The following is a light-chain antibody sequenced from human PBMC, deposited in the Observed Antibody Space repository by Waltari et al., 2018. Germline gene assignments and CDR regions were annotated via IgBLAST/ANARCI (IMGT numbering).Light chain of an antibody. CDR1: SGDIGRHNF. CDR2: DVS. CDR3: STYSPSGTPYV. Sequence: QSALTQPASVSGSPGQSITISCTGTSGDIGRHNFVSWYQQHPGKAPSLMIFDVSNRPSGVSDRCSGSKSGNAASLTISVLQAEDEADYYCSTYSPSGTPYVFGTGTEVTVL. J-gene: IGLJ1*01. V-gene: IGLV2-14*03.